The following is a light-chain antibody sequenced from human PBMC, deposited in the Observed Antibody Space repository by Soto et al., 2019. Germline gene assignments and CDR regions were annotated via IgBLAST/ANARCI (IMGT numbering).Light chain of an antibody. J-gene: IGKJ4*01. V-gene: IGKV3-20*01. Sequence: EIILTQSPGTLSVSPGERATLSCRGSQSINREFLAWYQQKPGQAPRLLMFQTSSRASGVPDRFSGSGSGTDFTLTITGLEPEDSAVYYCQQYFATPLTFGGGTRVEI. CDR2: QTS. CDR1: QSINREF. CDR3: QQYFATPLT.